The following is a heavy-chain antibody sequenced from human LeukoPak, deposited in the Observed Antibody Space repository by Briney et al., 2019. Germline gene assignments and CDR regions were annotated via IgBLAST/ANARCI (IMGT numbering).Heavy chain of an antibody. V-gene: IGHV3-30*04. Sequence: GGSLRLSCVASGFTFSSYAMHWVRQAPGKGLEWLAVISYDGSNKYYADSVEGRFTISRDNSKNTLYLQMNSLRAEDTAVYYCARRDTAMGPFDYWGQGTLVTVSS. CDR1: GFTFSSYA. J-gene: IGHJ4*02. D-gene: IGHD5-18*01. CDR2: ISYDGSNK. CDR3: ARRDTAMGPFDY.